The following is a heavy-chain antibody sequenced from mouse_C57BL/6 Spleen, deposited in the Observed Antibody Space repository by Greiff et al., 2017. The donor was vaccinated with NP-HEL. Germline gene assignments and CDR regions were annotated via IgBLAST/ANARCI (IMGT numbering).Heavy chain of an antibody. CDR2: LNPNYGTT. Sequence: VQLKESGPELVKPGASVKISCKASGYSFTDYNMNWVKQSNGKSLEWIGVLNPNYGTTSYNHKFKGKATLTVDQSSSTAYIQLNSLTSEDSAVYYCAREGGTAQAPFAYWGQGTLVTVSA. V-gene: IGHV1-39*01. D-gene: IGHD3-2*02. J-gene: IGHJ3*01. CDR1: GYSFTDYN. CDR3: AREGGTAQAPFAY.